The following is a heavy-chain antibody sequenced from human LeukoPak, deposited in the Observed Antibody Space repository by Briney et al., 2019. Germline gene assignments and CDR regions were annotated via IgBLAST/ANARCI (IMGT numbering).Heavy chain of an antibody. Sequence: PGGSLRLSCAASGFTFSSYGMSWVRQAPGKGLEWVSAISGSGGSTYYADSVGGRFTISRDNSKNTLYLQMNSLRAEDTAVYYRAKDLGSYYDSTALDYWGQGTLVTVSS. J-gene: IGHJ4*02. V-gene: IGHV3-23*01. D-gene: IGHD3-22*01. CDR3: AKDLGSYYDSTALDY. CDR2: ISGSGGST. CDR1: GFTFSSYG.